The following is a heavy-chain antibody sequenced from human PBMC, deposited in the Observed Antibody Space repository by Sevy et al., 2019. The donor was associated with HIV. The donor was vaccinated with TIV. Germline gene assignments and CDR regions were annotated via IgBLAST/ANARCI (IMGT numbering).Heavy chain of an antibody. CDR1: GFTFSSYA. CDR3: ASGGFYYDSSGYYVNY. D-gene: IGHD3-22*01. V-gene: IGHV3-23*01. J-gene: IGHJ4*02. Sequence: GGSLRLSCAASGFTFSSYAMSWVRQAPGKGLEWVSAISGSGGSTYYADSVKGRFTISRDNSKNTLYLQMNSLIAEDTAVYYCASGGFYYDSSGYYVNYWGQGTLVTVSS. CDR2: ISGSGGST.